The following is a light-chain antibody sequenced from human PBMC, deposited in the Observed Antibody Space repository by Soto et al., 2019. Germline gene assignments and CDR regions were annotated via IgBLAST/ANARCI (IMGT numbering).Light chain of an antibody. J-gene: IGKJ2*01. V-gene: IGKV3-20*01. CDR1: QSVRSNY. CDR3: QQYGGSPYT. CDR2: GAS. Sequence: EIVLTQSPGTLSLSPGERATLSCRASQSVRSNYLAWYQRKPGQAPRLLIYGASTRATGIPDRFSGTGSGSALALTISRLEPEDFAVYYCQQYGGSPYTFGQGNTLEIK.